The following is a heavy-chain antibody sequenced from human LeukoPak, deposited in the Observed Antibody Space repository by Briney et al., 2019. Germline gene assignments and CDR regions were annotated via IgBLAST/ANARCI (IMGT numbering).Heavy chain of an antibody. V-gene: IGHV3-30*02. CDR1: GFTFSSYG. CDR3: AKDLVVPAAMYKTYYYYYGMDV. J-gene: IGHJ6*02. D-gene: IGHD2-2*01. Sequence: PGGSLRLSCAASGFTFSSYGMHWVRQAPGKGLEWVAFIRYDGSNKYYADSVKGRFTISRDNSKNTLYLQMNSLRAEGTAVYYCAKDLVVPAAMYKTYYYYYGMDVWGQGTTVTVSS. CDR2: IRYDGSNK.